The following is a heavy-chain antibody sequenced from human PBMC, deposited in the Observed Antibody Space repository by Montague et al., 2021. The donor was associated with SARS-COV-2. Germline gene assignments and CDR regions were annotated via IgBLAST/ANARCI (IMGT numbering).Heavy chain of an antibody. V-gene: IGHV4-34*01. J-gene: IGHJ6*02. CDR1: GGSFSGYY. CDR2: INHSGST. D-gene: IGHD3-16*02. CDR3: ARGQPPRITFGGIISYGLDV. Sequence: SETLSLTCAVYGGSFSGYYWTWIRQPPGKGLEWIGEINHSGSTNYNPSLKSRVTISVDTSKNQFSLKLRSVTAADTAVYYCARGQPPRITFGGIISYGLDVLGQGTTVTVSS.